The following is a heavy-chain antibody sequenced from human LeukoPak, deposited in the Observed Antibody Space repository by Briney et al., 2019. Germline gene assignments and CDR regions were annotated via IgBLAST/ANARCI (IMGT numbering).Heavy chain of an antibody. CDR3: ARPVPSRLGWFDP. V-gene: IGHV4-34*01. J-gene: IGHJ5*02. D-gene: IGHD1-1*01. CDR1: GGSFSDYY. Sequence: SETLSLTCAVYGGSFSDYYWSWIRQPPGEGLEWIGSIYYSGSTYYNPSLKSRVSISVHTSKNQFSLKLRSVTAADTAVYYCARPVPSRLGWFDPWGQGTLVTVSS. CDR2: IYYSGST.